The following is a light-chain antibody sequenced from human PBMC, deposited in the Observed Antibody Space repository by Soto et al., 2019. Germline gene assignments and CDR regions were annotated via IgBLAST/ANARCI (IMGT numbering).Light chain of an antibody. V-gene: IGLV1-44*01. J-gene: IGLJ3*02. CDR2: GNN. CDR3: AAWDDSLNGWV. CDR1: SSNIGSNS. Sequence: QSVLTQPPSASGTPGQRVTISCSGSSSNIGSNSVSWYQQLPGTAPKLLIYGNNQRPSGVPDRRSGSKSDTSASLAISGLQSEDEADYYCAAWDDSLNGWVFGGGTKLTVL.